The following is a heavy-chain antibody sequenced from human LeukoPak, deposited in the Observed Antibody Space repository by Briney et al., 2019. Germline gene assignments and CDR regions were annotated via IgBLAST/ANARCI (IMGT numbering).Heavy chain of an antibody. Sequence: SETLSLTCSVPGASIRSFYWSWIRQPPGKGLEWIGYIPYSGSTKYNPSLKSRGTMSAETSKSQLSLRLDSVTAADTAVYFCAQQVVGPSDTFDIWGQGTMVTVSS. V-gene: IGHV4-59*01. CDR3: AQQVVGPSDTFDI. D-gene: IGHD6-13*01. CDR1: GASIRSFY. CDR2: IPYSGST. J-gene: IGHJ3*02.